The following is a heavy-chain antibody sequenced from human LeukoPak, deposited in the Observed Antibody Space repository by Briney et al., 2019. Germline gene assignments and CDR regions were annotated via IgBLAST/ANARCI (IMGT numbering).Heavy chain of an antibody. V-gene: IGHV1-18*01. CDR2: ISAYNGNT. Sequence: ASVKVSCKASGYTFTSYGISWVRQAPGQGLEWMGWISAYNGNTNYAQKLQGRVTMTTDTSTSTAYMELRSLRSEDTAVYYCARAMYDSSGYKYYYYYGMDVWGQGTTVTVSS. D-gene: IGHD3-22*01. CDR3: ARAMYDSSGYKYYYYYGMDV. CDR1: GYTFTSYG. J-gene: IGHJ6*02.